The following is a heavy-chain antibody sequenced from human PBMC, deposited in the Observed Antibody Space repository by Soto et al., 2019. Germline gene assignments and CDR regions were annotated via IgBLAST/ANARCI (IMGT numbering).Heavy chain of an antibody. J-gene: IGHJ4*02. CDR1: GFISSSYA. D-gene: IGHD6-13*01. CDR3: AKDAATVSSTFNYFDY. CDR2: IGGSGGYT. V-gene: IGHV3-23*01. Sequence: PGRSLRLSCAAAGFISSSYALSWVRQAPGKGLEWVSGIGGSGGYTSYADSVKGRFTISRDNSKNTLYLQMESLRAEDTAIYYCAKDAATVSSTFNYFDYWGQGILVTVSS.